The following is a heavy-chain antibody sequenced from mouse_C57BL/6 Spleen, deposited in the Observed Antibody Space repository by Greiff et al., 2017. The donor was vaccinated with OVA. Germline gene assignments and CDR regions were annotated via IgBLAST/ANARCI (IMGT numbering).Heavy chain of an antibody. CDR2: INPSSGYT. CDR1: GYTFTSYT. CDR3: ARDYSNFAWFAY. J-gene: IGHJ3*01. Sequence: QVQLKQSGAELARPGASVKMSCKASGYTFTSYTMHWVKQRPGQGLEWIGYINPSSGYTKYNQKFKDKATLTADKSSSTAYMQLSSLTSEDSAVYYCARDYSNFAWFAYWGQGTLVTVSA. V-gene: IGHV1-4*01. D-gene: IGHD2-5*01.